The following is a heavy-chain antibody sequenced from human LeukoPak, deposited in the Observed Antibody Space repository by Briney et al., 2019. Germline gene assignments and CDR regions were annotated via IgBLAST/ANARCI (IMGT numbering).Heavy chain of an antibody. J-gene: IGHJ4*02. CDR3: ARFRSRTTLSRGLDY. CDR2: INPNSGGT. D-gene: IGHD4-11*01. Sequence: ASVKVSCKASGYTFTGYYMHWVRQAPGQGLEWLGWINPNSGGTNYAQKFQGRVTMPRDRSISTAYMELSRLRSDDTAVYYCARFRSRTTLSRGLDYWGQGTLVTVSS. V-gene: IGHV1-2*02. CDR1: GYTFTGYY.